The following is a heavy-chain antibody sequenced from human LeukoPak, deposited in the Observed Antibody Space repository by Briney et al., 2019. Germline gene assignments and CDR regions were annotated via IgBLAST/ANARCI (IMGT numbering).Heavy chain of an antibody. CDR2: MNPNSGNT. J-gene: IGHJ4*02. CDR3: ARESYSGSYGGYYFDY. CDR1: GYTFTSYD. Sequence: ASVKVSCKASGYTFTSYDINWVRQATGQGLEWMGWMNPNSGNTGYAQKFQGRVTITTDESTSTAYMELSSLRSEDTAVYYCARESYSGSYGGYYFDYWGQGTLVTVSS. D-gene: IGHD1-26*01. V-gene: IGHV1-8*03.